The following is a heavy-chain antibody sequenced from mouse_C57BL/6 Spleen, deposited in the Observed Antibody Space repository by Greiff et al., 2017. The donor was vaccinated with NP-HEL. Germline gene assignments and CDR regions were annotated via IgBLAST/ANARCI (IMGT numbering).Heavy chain of an antibody. D-gene: IGHD2-1*01. CDR2: IYPRSGNT. CDR1: GYTFTSYG. V-gene: IGHV1-81*01. Sequence: QVQLQQSGAELARPGASVKLSCKASGYTFTSYGISRVKQRTGQGLEWIGEIYPRSGNTYYNEKFKGKATLTADKSSSTAYMELRSLTSEDSAVYFCAKIYYGNYGYWYFDVWGTGTTVTVSS. CDR3: AKIYYGNYGYWYFDV. J-gene: IGHJ1*03.